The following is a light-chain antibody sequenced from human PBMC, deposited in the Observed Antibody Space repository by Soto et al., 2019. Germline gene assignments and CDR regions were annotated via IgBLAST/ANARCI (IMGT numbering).Light chain of an antibody. Sequence: QSALTQPASVSGSPGQSIAISCTGTSGDIGTYNLVSWYQQHPGKAPKLMISEVNKRPSGVSDRFSGSKSGDTASLTISGLRTEDEADYYCCSFSGSGTCVFGTGT. CDR1: SGDIGTYNL. CDR2: EVN. J-gene: IGLJ1*01. V-gene: IGLV2-23*02. CDR3: CSFSGSGTCV.